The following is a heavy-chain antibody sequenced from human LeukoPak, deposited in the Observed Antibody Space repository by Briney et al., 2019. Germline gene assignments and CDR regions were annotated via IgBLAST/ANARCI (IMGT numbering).Heavy chain of an antibody. Sequence: GASVKVSCKASGYTFIAYCMHWVRQAPGQGLEWMGWINPKSGGTNYAQQFQDRVTMTRDTSISSTYMELSRLKSDDTAVYYCVRDLGISGWYAPPLGYFDSWGQGTLVTVSS. CDR1: GYTFIAYC. CDR2: INPKSGGT. CDR3: VRDLGISGWYAPPLGYFDS. D-gene: IGHD6-19*01. J-gene: IGHJ4*02. V-gene: IGHV1-2*02.